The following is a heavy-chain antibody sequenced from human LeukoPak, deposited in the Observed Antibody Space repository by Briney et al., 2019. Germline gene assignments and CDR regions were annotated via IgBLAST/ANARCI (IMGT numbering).Heavy chain of an antibody. J-gene: IGHJ4*02. CDR2: IKQDGSER. Sequence: GGSLRLSCAASEFMFSSYWISWVRQAPGKGLEWVANIKQDGSERYNVDSVKGRFTISRENAKNSSYLQMNSLRAGDTAVYYCARGLRDYYDSSGYYYAKFDYWGQGTLVTVSS. CDR1: EFMFSSYW. CDR3: ARGLRDYYDSSGYYYAKFDY. D-gene: IGHD3-22*01. V-gene: IGHV3-7*04.